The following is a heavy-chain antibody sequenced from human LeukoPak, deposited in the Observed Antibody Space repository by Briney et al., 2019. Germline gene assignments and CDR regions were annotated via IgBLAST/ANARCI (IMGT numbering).Heavy chain of an antibody. CDR3: AGVGVAGTISDFDC. CDR1: GFTFSNYN. D-gene: IGHD6-19*01. CDR2: ISSGSSYI. V-gene: IGHV3-21*01. J-gene: IGHJ4*02. Sequence: GGSLRLSCAASGFTFSNYNMNWVRQAPGKGLEWVSFISSGSSYIYYADSIKGRFTISRDNARNSLYLQTNSLRVEDTAVYYCAGVGVAGTISDFDCWGQGTLVTVSS.